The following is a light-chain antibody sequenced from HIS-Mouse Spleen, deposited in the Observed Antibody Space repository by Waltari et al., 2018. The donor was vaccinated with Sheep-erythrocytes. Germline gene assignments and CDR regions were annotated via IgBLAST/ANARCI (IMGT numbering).Light chain of an antibody. CDR3: MIWHSSAWV. Sequence: QAVLTQPSSLSASPGASASPTCTLRSGINVGTYRIYWYQQKPGSPPQYLLRYKSDSDKQQGSGVPSRFSGSKDASANAGILLISGLQSGDEADYYCMIWHSSAWVFGGGTKLTVL. V-gene: IGLV5-45*03. J-gene: IGLJ3*02. CDR1: SGINVGTYR. CDR2: YKSDSDK.